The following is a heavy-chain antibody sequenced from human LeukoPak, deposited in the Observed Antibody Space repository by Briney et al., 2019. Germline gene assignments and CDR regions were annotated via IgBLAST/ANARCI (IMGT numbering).Heavy chain of an antibody. J-gene: IGHJ2*01. D-gene: IGHD5-24*01. CDR3: ARGTDGRRYFDL. Sequence: PSATLSLTCTVSGGSISLYCWSWIRQPPGKGMEWIGFIYYTGSTNYNPSLKSRVTISLDTSKNLLSLRLTSVTAADTAVYYCARGTDGRRYFDLWGRGTLLTVSS. CDR1: GGSISLYC. CDR2: IYYTGST. V-gene: IGHV4-59*01.